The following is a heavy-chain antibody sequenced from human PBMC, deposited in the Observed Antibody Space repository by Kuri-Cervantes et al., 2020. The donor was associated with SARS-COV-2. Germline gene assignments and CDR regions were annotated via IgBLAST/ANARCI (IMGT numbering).Heavy chain of an antibody. V-gene: IGHV4-34*01. D-gene: IGHD1-26*01. J-gene: IGHJ6*03. Sequence: SQTLSLTCAVYGGSFSNFYWSWIRQPPGKGLEWIGELDHSGGANYNPSLKSRVTISVDRSRNQFSLKLTSVTAADTAVYYCARVHKAGATYYYYYMDVWGKGTTVTVSS. CDR1: GGSFSNFY. CDR2: LDHSGGA. CDR3: ARVHKAGATYYYYYMDV.